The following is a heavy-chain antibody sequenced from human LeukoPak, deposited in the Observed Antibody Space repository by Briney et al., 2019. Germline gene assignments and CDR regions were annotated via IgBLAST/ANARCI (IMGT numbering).Heavy chain of an antibody. J-gene: IGHJ4*02. CDR1: GGSFSGYY. Sequence: SGTLSLTCAVYGGSFSGYYWSWIRQPPGKGLEWIGEINHSGSTNYNPSLKSRVTISVDTSKNQFSLKLSSVTAADTAVYYCARVLRYFDWGPIDYWGQGTLVTVSS. CDR2: INHSGST. CDR3: ARVLRYFDWGPIDY. D-gene: IGHD3-9*01. V-gene: IGHV4-34*01.